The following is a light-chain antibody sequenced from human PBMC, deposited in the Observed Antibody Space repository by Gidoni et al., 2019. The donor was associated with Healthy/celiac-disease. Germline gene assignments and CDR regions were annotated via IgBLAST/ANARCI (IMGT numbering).Light chain of an antibody. CDR2: GAS. Sequence: EIVLTQSPGTLSLSPGERATLSCRASQTVSSNYLAWYQQKPGQAPRLLIYGASSRATGIPDRFTGSGSGTDFTLTIRRLEPQDSAVYYCQQYGTSPRTFXQXTKVEIK. CDR1: QTVSSNY. V-gene: IGKV3-20*01. J-gene: IGKJ1*01. CDR3: QQYGTSPRT.